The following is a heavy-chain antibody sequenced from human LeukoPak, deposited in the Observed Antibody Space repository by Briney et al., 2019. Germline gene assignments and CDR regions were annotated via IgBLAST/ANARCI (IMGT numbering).Heavy chain of an antibody. J-gene: IGHJ4*02. D-gene: IGHD1-1*01. CDR2: INPSGGST. Sequence: ASVKVSCKASGYTFSSYYMHWVRQAPEQGLEWMGVINPSGGSTSYAQRLQGRVTMTRDTSTSTFYMELSSLRSEDTAVYYCARHSLPGTTPFDSWGQGTLVTVSS. CDR1: GYTFSSYY. CDR3: ARHSLPGTTPFDS. V-gene: IGHV1-46*04.